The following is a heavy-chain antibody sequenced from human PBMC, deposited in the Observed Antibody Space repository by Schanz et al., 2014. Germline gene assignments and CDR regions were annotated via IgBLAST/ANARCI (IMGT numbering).Heavy chain of an antibody. CDR3: AKRCSSTSCSHGAFDI. V-gene: IGHV3-23*01. Sequence: EVQLLESGGGLVQPEGSLRLSCAASGITFSSYAMSWVRQAPGKGLEWVSGISGSGGSTYYGDSVKGRFTISRDNSKNTLYLQMNSLRAEDTAMYYCAKRCSSTSCSHGAFDIWGQGTMVTVSS. J-gene: IGHJ3*02. D-gene: IGHD2-2*01. CDR1: GITFSSYA. CDR2: ISGSGGST.